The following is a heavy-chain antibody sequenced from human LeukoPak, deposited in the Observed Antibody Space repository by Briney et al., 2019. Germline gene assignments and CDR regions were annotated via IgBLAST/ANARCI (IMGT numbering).Heavy chain of an antibody. CDR1: GFTFKDYW. J-gene: IGHJ6*02. CDR2: IKSDGSST. CDR3: ARRRTNYYYHYGMDV. V-gene: IGHV3-74*01. Sequence: GGSLRLSCAASGFTFKDYWMHWVRQAPGKGLVWVSRIKSDGSSTSYADSVKGRFTVSRDNAKNTLYLQMKSLRAEDSGVYYCARRRTNYYYHYGMDVWGQGTTVTVSS.